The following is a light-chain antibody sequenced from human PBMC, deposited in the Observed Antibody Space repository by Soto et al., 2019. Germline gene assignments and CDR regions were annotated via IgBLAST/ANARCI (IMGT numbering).Light chain of an antibody. J-gene: IGKJ4*01. Sequence: ENVLTQSPGTLSLSPGERATLSCRASQSISSSYLAWYQQKPGQTPRLLIYHASNRATGLPDRFSGSGSGTDFTLTISRLAPEDFAVYYCQQYGDSLLTFGGGTKVEIK. CDR2: HAS. CDR3: QQYGDSLLT. V-gene: IGKV3-20*01. CDR1: QSISSSY.